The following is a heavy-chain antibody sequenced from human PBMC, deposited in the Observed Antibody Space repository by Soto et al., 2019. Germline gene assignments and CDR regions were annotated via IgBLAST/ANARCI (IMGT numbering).Heavy chain of an antibody. J-gene: IGHJ4*02. CDR3: NEEVASGY. CDR1: GFTVSTYG. D-gene: IGHD3-10*01. V-gene: IGHV3-30*03. CDR2: ISRDGGTK. Sequence: QVQLVESGGGVVQPGRSLRLSCAVSGFTVSTYGMHWVRQAPGKGLEWVAVISRDGGTKYYADSVKGRFTICRDNSRNKLFLKMNSLRGDDIAVYYCNEEVASGYWGQGTLVTVSS.